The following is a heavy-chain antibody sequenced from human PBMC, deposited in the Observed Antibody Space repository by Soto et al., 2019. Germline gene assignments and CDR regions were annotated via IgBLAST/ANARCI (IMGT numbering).Heavy chain of an antibody. D-gene: IGHD3-10*01. J-gene: IGHJ5*02. Sequence: SETLSLTCTVSGGSISSGGCYWSWIRQHPGKGLEWIGYIYYSGSTYYNPSLKSRVTISVDTSKNQFSLKLSSVTAADTAVYYCARDVGAGSMVRGPGYNWFDPWGQGTLVTVPS. V-gene: IGHV4-31*03. CDR3: ARDVGAGSMVRGPGYNWFDP. CDR1: GGSISSGGCY. CDR2: IYYSGST.